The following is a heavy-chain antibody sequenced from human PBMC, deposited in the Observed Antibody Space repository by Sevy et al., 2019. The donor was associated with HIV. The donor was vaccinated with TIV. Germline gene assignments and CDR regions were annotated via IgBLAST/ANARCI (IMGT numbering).Heavy chain of an antibody. D-gene: IGHD1-26*01. CDR2: IKSKNDGGTT. CDR3: TTDGQVGAFQDPDH. Sequence: GGSLRLSCAVSGFTFSNAWMNWVRQSPGKGLEWVGRIKSKNDGGTTAFAAPVSGRFTISRDDSIGTLYLQMNSLKTEDTGVYYCTTDGQVGAFQDPDHWGQGTLVTVSS. J-gene: IGHJ4*02. V-gene: IGHV3-15*07. CDR1: GFTFSNAW.